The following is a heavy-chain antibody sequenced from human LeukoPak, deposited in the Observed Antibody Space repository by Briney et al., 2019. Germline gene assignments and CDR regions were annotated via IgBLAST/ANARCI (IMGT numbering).Heavy chain of an antibody. CDR2: ISYDGSNK. CDR3: AKDLYCIVGVTRDTFDI. Sequence: PGRSLRLSCAASGFTFSSYGIHWVRQAPGKGLEWVAVISYDGSNKYYADSVKGRFTISRDNSKNTLYLQMNSLRAEDTAVYYCAKDLYCIVGVTRDTFDILGQGTMVTV. D-gene: IGHD1-26*01. V-gene: IGHV3-30*18. CDR1: GFTFSSYG. J-gene: IGHJ3*02.